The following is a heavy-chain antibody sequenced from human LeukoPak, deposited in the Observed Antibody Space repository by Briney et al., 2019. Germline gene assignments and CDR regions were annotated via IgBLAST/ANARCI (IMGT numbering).Heavy chain of an antibody. J-gene: IGHJ4*02. D-gene: IGHD4-11*01. CDR2: ISSSSSYI. CDR3: ARDSVSNYYFDY. CDR1: GFTFSSYS. V-gene: IGHV3-21*01. Sequence: GGSLRLSYAASGFTFSSYSMNWVRQAPGKGLEWVSSISSSSSYIYYADSVKGRFTISRDNAKNSLYLQMNSLRAEDTAVYYCARDSVSNYYFDYWGQGTLVTVSS.